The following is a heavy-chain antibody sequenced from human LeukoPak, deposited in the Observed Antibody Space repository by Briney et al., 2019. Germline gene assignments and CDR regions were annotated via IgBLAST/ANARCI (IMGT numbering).Heavy chain of an antibody. D-gene: IGHD4-11*01. CDR2: IGGSGGNT. CDR1: GFIFSSYA. Sequence: GGSLRLSCAASGFIFSSYAMSWVRQAPGKGLEWVSAIGGSGGNTYYADSVKGRFTISRDNANNSLSLQMNSLRVEDTAVYYCARAPHTVPLAIREGAFDIWGPGTMVTVSS. J-gene: IGHJ3*02. V-gene: IGHV3-23*01. CDR3: ARAPHTVPLAIREGAFDI.